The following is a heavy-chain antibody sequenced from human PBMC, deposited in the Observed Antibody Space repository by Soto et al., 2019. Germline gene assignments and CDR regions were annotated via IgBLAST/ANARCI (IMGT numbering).Heavy chain of an antibody. J-gene: IGHJ4*02. CDR3: AKDLNGYSSSWAPGY. CDR1: GFTFSSYG. V-gene: IGHV3-30*18. Sequence: GGSLRLSCAASGFTFSSYGMHWVRQAPGKGLEWVAVISYDGSNKYYADSVKGRFTISRDNSKNTLYLQMNSLRAEDTAVYYCAKDLNGYSSSWAPGYWGQGTLVTVSS. D-gene: IGHD6-13*01. CDR2: ISYDGSNK.